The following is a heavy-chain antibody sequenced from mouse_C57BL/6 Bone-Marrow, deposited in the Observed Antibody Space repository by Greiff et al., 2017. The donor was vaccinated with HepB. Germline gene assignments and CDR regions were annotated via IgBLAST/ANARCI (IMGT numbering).Heavy chain of an antibody. Sequence: QVQLQQPGAELVMPGASVKLSCKASGYTFTSYWMHWVKQRPGQGLEWIGEIDPSDSYTNYNQKFKGKSTLTVDKSSSTAYMQLSSLTSEDSAVYYCARSRIGAMDYWGQGTSVTVSS. CDR1: GYTFTSYW. CDR3: ARSRIGAMDY. CDR2: IDPSDSYT. J-gene: IGHJ4*01. V-gene: IGHV1-69*01.